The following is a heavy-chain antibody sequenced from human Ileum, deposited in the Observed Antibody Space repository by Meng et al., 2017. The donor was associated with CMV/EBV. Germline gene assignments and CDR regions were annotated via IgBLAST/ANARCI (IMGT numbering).Heavy chain of an antibody. CDR1: FTLNNYW. CDR3: ARDINCSSTSCYGHFQH. D-gene: IGHD2-2*01. Sequence: FTLNNYWMSGGRQAPGKGLEWVANIKQDGSEKYYVDSVKGRFTISRDNAKNSLYLQMNSLRDEDTAVYYCARDINCSSTSCYGHFQHWGQGTLVTVSS. V-gene: IGHV3-7*01. J-gene: IGHJ1*01. CDR2: IKQDGSEK.